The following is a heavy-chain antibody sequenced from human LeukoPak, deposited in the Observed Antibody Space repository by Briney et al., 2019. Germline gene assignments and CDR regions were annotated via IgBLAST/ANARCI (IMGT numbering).Heavy chain of an antibody. Sequence: SETLSLTCAVSGGSISSSDWWSWVRQPPGKGLEWIGEVYHSGSTKHNPSLMSRVTMSVDKSKNQFSLRLSSVTAADTAVYYCARESSSSWSAVDYWGQGTLVTVSS. J-gene: IGHJ4*02. CDR3: ARESSSSWSAVDY. V-gene: IGHV4-4*02. D-gene: IGHD6-13*01. CDR2: VYHSGST. CDR1: GGSISSSDW.